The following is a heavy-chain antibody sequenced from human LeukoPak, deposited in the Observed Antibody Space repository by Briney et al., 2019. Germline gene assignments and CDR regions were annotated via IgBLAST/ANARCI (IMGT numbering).Heavy chain of an antibody. CDR1: GFTFSSYA. J-gene: IGHJ6*03. D-gene: IGHD1-26*01. Sequence: PGGSLRLSCAASGFTFSSYAMSWVRQAPGKGLEWVSGLTGSGGNTYYADSVKGRFTISRDNSKNTLSLQMNSLRAEDAAVYYCVKLLGIQHYNYHMDVWGKGTTVTVSS. V-gene: IGHV3-23*01. CDR2: LTGSGGNT. CDR3: VKLLGIQHYNYHMDV.